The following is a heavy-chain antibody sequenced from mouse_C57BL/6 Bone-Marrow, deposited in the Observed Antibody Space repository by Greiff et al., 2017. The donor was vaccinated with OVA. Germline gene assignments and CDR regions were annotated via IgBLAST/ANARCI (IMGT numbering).Heavy chain of an antibody. CDR1: GYTFTSYT. CDR3: ASPGGYGSSWNYYAMDY. V-gene: IGHV1-4*01. Sequence: QVQLQQSGAELARPGASVKMSCKASGYTFTSYTMHWVKQRPGQGLEWIGYINPSSGYTKYNQKFKDKATLTADKSSSTAYMQLSSLTSEDSAVYYCASPGGYGSSWNYYAMDYWGQGTSVTVSS. J-gene: IGHJ4*01. CDR2: INPSSGYT. D-gene: IGHD1-1*01.